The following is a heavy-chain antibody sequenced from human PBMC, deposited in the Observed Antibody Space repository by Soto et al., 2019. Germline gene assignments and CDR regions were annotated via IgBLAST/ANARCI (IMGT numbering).Heavy chain of an antibody. Sequence: GGSLRLSCAASGFTFSSYWMSWVRQAPGKGLEWVANIKQDGSEKYYADSVKGRFTISRDNSKNTLYLQMNSLRAEDTAVYYCAKEEVTVHHFHHDYWGQGTLVTVSS. CDR3: AKEEVTVHHFHHDY. V-gene: IGHV3-7*03. CDR1: GFTFSSYW. D-gene: IGHD2-21*02. CDR2: IKQDGSEK. J-gene: IGHJ4*02.